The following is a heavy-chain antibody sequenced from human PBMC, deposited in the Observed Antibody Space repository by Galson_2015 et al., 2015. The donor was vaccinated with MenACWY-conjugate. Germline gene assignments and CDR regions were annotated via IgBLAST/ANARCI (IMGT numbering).Heavy chain of an antibody. CDR3: AASETMGDRFDSFDR. CDR1: GYTFTTFG. J-gene: IGHJ5*02. CDR2: ISPYSGYI. V-gene: IGHV1-18*04. D-gene: IGHD5-12*01. Sequence: SVKVSCKVSGYTFTTFGVNWVRQAPGQALEWLGWISPYSGYIDYAPNLNDNVTFTTHKSTGISYMDLRNLRSDDTAVYYCAASETMGDRFDSFDRWGQGTLVTVSS.